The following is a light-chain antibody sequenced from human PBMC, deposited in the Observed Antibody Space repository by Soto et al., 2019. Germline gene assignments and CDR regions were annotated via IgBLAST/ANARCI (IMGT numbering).Light chain of an antibody. CDR3: AAWDDSLNGYV. CDR2: NIN. V-gene: IGLV1-44*01. Sequence: QSVLTQPPSASGTPGQRVTISCSGSSSNIGSNTVNWYQQFPGTAPTLLIYNINQRPSGVPERFSHSKSGTSASLAISGLQSEDEADYFCAAWDDSLNGYVFGTGTKLTVL. CDR1: SSNIGSNT. J-gene: IGLJ1*01.